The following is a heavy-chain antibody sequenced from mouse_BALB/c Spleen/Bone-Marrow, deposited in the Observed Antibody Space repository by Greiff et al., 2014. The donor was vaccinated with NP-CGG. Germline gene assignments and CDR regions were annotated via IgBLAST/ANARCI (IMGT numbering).Heavy chain of an antibody. J-gene: IGHJ4*01. CDR2: INPYNGAT. V-gene: IGHV1-26*01. Sequence: VQLQQSGPELVKPGASVKISCKASGYSFTDYYMHWVKQSHVKSLEWIGRINPYNGATSYNQNFKDKASLTVDKSSTTAYMELHSLTSEDSAVYYCATDRYDEDYAMDCWGQGTSVTVSS. D-gene: IGHD2-14*01. CDR1: GYSFTDYY. CDR3: ATDRYDEDYAMDC.